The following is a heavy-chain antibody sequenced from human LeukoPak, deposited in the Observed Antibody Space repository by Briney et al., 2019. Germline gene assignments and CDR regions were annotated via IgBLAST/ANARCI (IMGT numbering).Heavy chain of an antibody. D-gene: IGHD3-10*01. CDR1: GYTFTSYG. V-gene: IGHV1-18*01. CDR2: ISAYNGNT. CDR3: ARVSPYPRLYGSGSYRSYYYYGMDV. Sequence: ASVKVSCKASGYTFTSYGISWVRQAPGQGLEWMGWISAYNGNTNYAQKLQGRVTMTTDTSTSTAYTELRSLRSDDTAVYYCARVSPYPRLYGSGSYRSYYYYGMDVWGQGTTVTVSS. J-gene: IGHJ6*02.